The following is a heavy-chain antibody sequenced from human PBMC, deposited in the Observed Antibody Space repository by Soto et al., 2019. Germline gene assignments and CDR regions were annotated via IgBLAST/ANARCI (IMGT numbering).Heavy chain of an antibody. CDR1: GGPISISSNY. V-gene: IGHV4-39*01. CDR3: VSSSNGACND. Sequence: SETLSLTCTVSGGPISISSNYWGWIRQSPGKGLEWIGSMTYGGGTAYYNSSLKSRVTISVDPSKNQFSLRLSSVTAEDTAVYYCVSSSNGACNDWGQGTVVTVSS. D-gene: IGHD4-4*01. CDR2: MTYGGGTA. J-gene: IGHJ4*02.